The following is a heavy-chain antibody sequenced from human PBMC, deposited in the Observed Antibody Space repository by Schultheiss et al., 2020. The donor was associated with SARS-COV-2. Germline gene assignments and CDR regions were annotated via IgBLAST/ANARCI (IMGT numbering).Heavy chain of an antibody. D-gene: IGHD6-13*01. J-gene: IGHJ6*02. CDR3: ARDMFERLVRHGMDV. Sequence: GESLKISCAASGFTFSGSAMHWVRQASGKGLEWVSAVSDSGGTTRYADSVKGRFTTSTDNAKNSLYLQMNSLRAEDTAVYYCARDMFERLVRHGMDVWGQGTTVTVSS. V-gene: IGHV3-23*01. CDR2: VSDSGGTT. CDR1: GFTFSGSA.